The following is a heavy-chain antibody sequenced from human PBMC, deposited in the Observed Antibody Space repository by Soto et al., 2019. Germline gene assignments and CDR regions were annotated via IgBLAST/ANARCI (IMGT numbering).Heavy chain of an antibody. CDR3: ARDLEFRDGNISHLDY. CDR2: IIPIIGTP. V-gene: IGHV1-69*13. CDR1: VGTFRNHV. Sequence: GXSVKVSCKASVGTFRNHVFNWVRQAPGQGLEWMGGIIPIIGTPNYAQKFQGRVTITADASTNTVYLDVSSLRSQDTAVYYCARDLEFRDGNISHLDYWGQGTLVTVSS. D-gene: IGHD3-10*01. J-gene: IGHJ4*02.